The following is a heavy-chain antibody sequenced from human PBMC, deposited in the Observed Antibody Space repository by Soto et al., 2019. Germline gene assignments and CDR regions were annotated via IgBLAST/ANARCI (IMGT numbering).Heavy chain of an antibody. CDR3: ARDGDPQSAFWSGPLGGGRFDP. Sequence: QVQLVQSGAEVKKPGSSVNVSCKTSGGTFGNSAVTWVRQAPGQGLEWLGGIVPMFGTANYAQKFQGRVTMTADDSTITAYMDLNSLKTDDTAVYYCARDGDPQSAFWSGPLGGGRFDPWGQGTLVTVSS. J-gene: IGHJ5*02. CDR2: IVPMFGTA. D-gene: IGHD3-3*01. CDR1: GGTFGNSA. V-gene: IGHV1-69*12.